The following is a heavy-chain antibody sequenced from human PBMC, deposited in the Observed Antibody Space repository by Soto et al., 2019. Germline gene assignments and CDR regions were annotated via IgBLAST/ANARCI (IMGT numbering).Heavy chain of an antibody. D-gene: IGHD1-26*01. J-gene: IGHJ4*02. V-gene: IGHV1-8*02. CDR2: MNPNSGNT. CDR1: GYTFTSYY. Sequence: ASVKLSCKASGYTFTSYYINWVRQATGQGLEWMGWMNPNSGNTGYAQKFQGRVTMTRNTSISTAYMELSSLRSEDTAVYYCAIHLSYFPQPHLDNWGQGTLVTVSS. CDR3: AIHLSYFPQPHLDN.